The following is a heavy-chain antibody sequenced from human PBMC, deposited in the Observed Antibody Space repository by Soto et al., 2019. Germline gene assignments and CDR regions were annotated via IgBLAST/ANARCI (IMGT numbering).Heavy chain of an antibody. J-gene: IGHJ4*02. CDR3: ARDLKIAARRGTFDY. CDR2: LSGNSAYT. D-gene: IGHD6-6*01. CDR1: GFSFSSYA. Sequence: PGGSLRLSCAASGFSFSSYAMSWVRQAPGKGLEWVSALSGNSAYTYYADSVKGRFTISRDNAKNSLYLQMNSLRAEDTAVYYCARDLKIAARRGTFDYWGQGTLVTVSS. V-gene: IGHV3-21*01.